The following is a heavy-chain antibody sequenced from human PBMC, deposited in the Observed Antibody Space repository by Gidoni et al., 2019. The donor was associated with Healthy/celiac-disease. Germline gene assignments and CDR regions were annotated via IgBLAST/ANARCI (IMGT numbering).Heavy chain of an antibody. J-gene: IGHJ4*02. CDR3: AIADDSNDY. D-gene: IGHD3-22*01. CDR2: LWYDGSNK. Sequence: QGQLEEFGGGVVQLGRSLRLSCAASGFPFSSCGMHWVRQAPGKGLEWVSVLWYDGSNKYYADSVKSRFTISRDNSKNTLYLQMSSLGAEDTAVYYCAIADDSNDYWGQGTLVTVSS. CDR1: GFPFSSCG. V-gene: IGHV3-33*01.